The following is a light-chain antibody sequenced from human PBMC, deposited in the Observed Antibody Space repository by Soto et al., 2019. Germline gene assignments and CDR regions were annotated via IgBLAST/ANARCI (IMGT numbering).Light chain of an antibody. CDR2: DVS. V-gene: IGLV2-14*01. CDR3: SSYRSGSTYV. Sequence: QSVLTQPASLSGSPGQSITISCTGTSSDIGDYNYVSWYQQHPGKAPKLMIYDVSNRPSGVSNRFSGSKSGNTASLTISGLQAEDEADYYCSSYRSGSTYVFGTGTKVTVL. J-gene: IGLJ1*01. CDR1: SSDIGDYNY.